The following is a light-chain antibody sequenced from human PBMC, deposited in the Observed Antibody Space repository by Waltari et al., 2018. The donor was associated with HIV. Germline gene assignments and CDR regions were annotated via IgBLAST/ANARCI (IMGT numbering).Light chain of an antibody. V-gene: IGLV2-14*01. CDR1: SSYVGGENN. J-gene: IGLJ2*01. CDR3: SSYTSSSTLVV. CDR2: DVS. Sequence: QSALTQPASVSGSPGQLHTISSTGTSSYVGGENNVPRYQQQPGKAPKLMIYDVSNLPSVVSNRFSGSKSGNTASLTISGLQAEDEADYYCSSYTSSSTLVVFGGGTKLTVL.